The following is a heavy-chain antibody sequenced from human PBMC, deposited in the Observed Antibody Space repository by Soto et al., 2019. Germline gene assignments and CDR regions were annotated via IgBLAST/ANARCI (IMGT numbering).Heavy chain of an antibody. Sequence: QVHLVQSGAEVKKPGSSVKVSCKASGGTFSNHAINWVRQAPGQGLEWMGRIIPIFTTTNYAQKFQGRATITADESTLTAYMALSSLKHDDTAVYYCAREVAADGTLREDVFDIWGQGTLVTVSS. CDR3: AREVAADGTLREDVFDI. V-gene: IGHV1-69*12. CDR2: IIPIFTTT. J-gene: IGHJ3*02. CDR1: GGTFSNHA. D-gene: IGHD6-13*01.